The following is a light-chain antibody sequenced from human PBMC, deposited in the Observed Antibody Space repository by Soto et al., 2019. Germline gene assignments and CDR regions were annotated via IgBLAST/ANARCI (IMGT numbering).Light chain of an antibody. Sequence: QSVLAQPPSVSAAPGQKVTISCSGSSSNIGNNYVSWYQQLPGTAPKLLSIPDRFSASKSGTSATLGITGLQTGDEADYYCGAWDSGLSAYVFGTGTKLTVL. V-gene: IGLV1-51*01. CDR3: GAWDSGLSAYV. CDR1: SSNIGNNY. J-gene: IGLJ1*01.